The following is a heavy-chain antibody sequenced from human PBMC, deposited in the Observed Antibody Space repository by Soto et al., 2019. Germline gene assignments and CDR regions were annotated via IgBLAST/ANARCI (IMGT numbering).Heavy chain of an antibody. V-gene: IGHV4-34*01. CDR2: INHSGRT. CDR1: GGSFSGNY. D-gene: IGHD3-9*01. J-gene: IGHJ4*02. Sequence: QIQLQQWGAGLLKPSETLSLTCAVYGGSFSGNYWSWIRQPPGKGLEWIGEINHSGRTNYNPSLKSRVTISVDTSKNQFSLKLSSVTAADTAVYYCARGLVGYDILTGYYFFDFWGQGTQVTVSS. CDR3: ARGLVGYDILTGYYFFDF.